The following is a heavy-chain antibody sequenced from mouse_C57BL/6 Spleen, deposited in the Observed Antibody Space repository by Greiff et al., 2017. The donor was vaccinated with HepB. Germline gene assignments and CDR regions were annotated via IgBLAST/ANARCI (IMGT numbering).Heavy chain of an antibody. J-gene: IGHJ4*01. V-gene: IGHV1-69*01. CDR3: ARREDGYDDEGYAMDY. Sequence: QVQLQQPGAELVMPGASVKLSCKASGYTFTSYWMHWVKQRPGQGLEWIGEIDPSDSYTNYNQKFKGKSTLTVDKSSSTAYMQLSSLTSEDSAVYYCARREDGYDDEGYAMDYWGQGTSVTVSS. D-gene: IGHD2-2*01. CDR2: IDPSDSYT. CDR1: GYTFTSYW.